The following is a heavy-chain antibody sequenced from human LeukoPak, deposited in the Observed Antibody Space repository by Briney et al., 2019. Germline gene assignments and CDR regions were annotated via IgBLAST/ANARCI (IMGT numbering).Heavy chain of an antibody. CDR2: INHSGST. Sequence: SETLSLTCAVYGGSFSNYYWSWIRQPPGKGLKWIGEINHSGSTNYNPSLKSRVIISLDTSKNQFSLKLNSLTAADTAVYYCARFIAARPKSYFDDWGQGTLVTVSS. CDR1: GGSFSNYY. D-gene: IGHD6-6*01. CDR3: ARFIAARPKSYFDD. V-gene: IGHV4-34*01. J-gene: IGHJ4*02.